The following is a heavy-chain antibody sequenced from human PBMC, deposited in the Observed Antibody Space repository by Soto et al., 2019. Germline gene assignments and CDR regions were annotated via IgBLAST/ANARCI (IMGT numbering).Heavy chain of an antibody. CDR3: ARVKGVPTRRAFDA. Sequence: QVQLQESGPGLVKPSQTLSLTCTVSGDSISSGGYYWSSIRQHPGKGLEWSGYIYDNGGAYYSPSLKGVVVIYVARSENRFALRMRDVTAADTADSDCARVKGVPTRRAFDAWRHGTLLTVAS. D-gene: IGHD2-8*01. V-gene: IGHV4-31*01. J-gene: IGHJ4*01. CDR1: GDSISSGGYY. CDR2: IYDNGGA.